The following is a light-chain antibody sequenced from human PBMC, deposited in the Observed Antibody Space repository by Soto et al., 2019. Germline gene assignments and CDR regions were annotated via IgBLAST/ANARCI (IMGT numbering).Light chain of an antibody. J-gene: IGKJ2*01. V-gene: IGKV1-5*01. CDR2: DAS. CDR1: QSISNW. Sequence: DIQMTQSPSTLSASVGDRVTITCRASQSISNWVAWYQQKPGKAPKLLIYDASTLESGVPSRFSGSASGTEFTLTISSLQPDDFATYYGQQYNSYYTFGQGTKLEIK. CDR3: QQYNSYYT.